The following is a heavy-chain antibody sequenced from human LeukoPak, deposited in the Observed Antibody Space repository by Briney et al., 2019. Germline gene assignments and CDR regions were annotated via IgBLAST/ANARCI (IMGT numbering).Heavy chain of an antibody. V-gene: IGHV3-49*04. CDR1: GFTFGDYA. D-gene: IGHD3-3*01. J-gene: IGHJ6*02. Sequence: PGGSLRLSCTASGFTFGDYAMSWVRQAPGKGLEWVGFIRSKAYGGTTEYAASVKGRFTISRDDSKSIAYLQMNSLKTEDTAVYYXXXNFWSGYYGYYYYYGMDVWGQGTTVTVSS. CDR3: XXNFWSGYYGYYYYYGMDV. CDR2: IRSKAYGGTT.